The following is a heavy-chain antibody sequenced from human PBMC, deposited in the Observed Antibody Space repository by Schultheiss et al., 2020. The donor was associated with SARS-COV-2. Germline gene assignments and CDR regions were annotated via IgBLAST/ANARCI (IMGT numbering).Heavy chain of an antibody. CDR1: GGSISSYY. Sequence: SETLSLTCTVSGGSISSYYWSWIRQPPGKGLEWIGNIYYSGSTDHNPSLKSRVTISEDTSKDQFSLKLSSVTAADTAVYYCARTHYYDSSGDYWGQGTLVTVSS. V-gene: IGHV4-59*08. CDR2: IYYSGST. D-gene: IGHD3-22*01. J-gene: IGHJ4*02. CDR3: ARTHYYDSSGDY.